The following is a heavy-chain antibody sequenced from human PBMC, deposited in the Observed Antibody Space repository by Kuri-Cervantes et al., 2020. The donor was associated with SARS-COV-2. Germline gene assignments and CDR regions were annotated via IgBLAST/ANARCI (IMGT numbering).Heavy chain of an antibody. Sequence: ASVKVSCKASGYTFTRYYMHWVRQASGQGLEWMGRINPNSGGTNYAQKFQGRVTMTRYTSISTAYMELSRLRSDDTAVYYCARDPGGLDAFDIWGQGTMVTVSS. D-gene: IGHD4-23*01. V-gene: IGHV1-2*06. J-gene: IGHJ3*02. CDR3: ARDPGGLDAFDI. CDR1: GYTFTRYY. CDR2: INPNSGGT.